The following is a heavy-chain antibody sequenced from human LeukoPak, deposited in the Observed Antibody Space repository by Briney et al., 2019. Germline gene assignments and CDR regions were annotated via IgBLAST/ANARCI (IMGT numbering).Heavy chain of an antibody. CDR3: TRENHY. CDR2: IYSDGST. CDR1: GFTFGDYA. V-gene: IGHV3-66*02. Sequence: PGGSLRLSCTASGFTFGDYAMSWVRQAPGKGLEWVSLIYSDGSTYYADSVKGRFTISRDNSKNTLYLQMNSLRAEDTAVYYCTRENHYWGQGTLVTVSS. J-gene: IGHJ4*02.